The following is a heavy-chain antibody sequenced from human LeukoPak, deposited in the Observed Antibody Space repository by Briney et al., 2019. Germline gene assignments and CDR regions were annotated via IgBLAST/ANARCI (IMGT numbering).Heavy chain of an antibody. D-gene: IGHD3-9*01. CDR3: AAAGIIVLRYFDWFNI. J-gene: IGHJ3*02. CDR2: IKQDGSEK. Sequence: PGGSLRLSCAASGFTFSSYWMSWVRQAPGKGLEWVANIKQDGSEKYYVDSVKGRFTISRDNAKNSLYLQMNSLRAEDTAVYYCAAAGIIVLRYFDWFNIWGQGTMVTVSS. V-gene: IGHV3-7*01. CDR1: GFTFSSYW.